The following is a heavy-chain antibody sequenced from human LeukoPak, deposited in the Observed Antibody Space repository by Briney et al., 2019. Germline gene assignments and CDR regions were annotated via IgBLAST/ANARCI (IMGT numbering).Heavy chain of an antibody. V-gene: IGHV3-48*03. D-gene: IGHD1-26*01. CDR2: ISGNGNTI. Sequence: GGSLRLSCAASGFTFSNYEMNWVRQAPGKGLEWLSYISGNGNTIYYADSVKGRFTISRDNAKNSLYLQMDSLRVEDTAEYYCARDPYSGNYGAYYYYYMDVWGKGTTVTVSS. J-gene: IGHJ6*03. CDR3: ARDPYSGNYGAYYYYYMDV. CDR1: GFTFSNYE.